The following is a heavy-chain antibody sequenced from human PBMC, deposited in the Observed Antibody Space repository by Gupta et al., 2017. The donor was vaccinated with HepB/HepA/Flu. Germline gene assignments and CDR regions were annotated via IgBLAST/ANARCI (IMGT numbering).Heavy chain of an antibody. CDR2: ISTTSYL. V-gene: IGHV3-21*01. D-gene: IGHD2-2*01. CDR3: ARITSQDAFDL. J-gene: IGHJ3*01. Sequence: EVQLVESGGGLVKPGESQRRSCVASGLPFSASDMNWVRQAPGKGLEWVSSISTTSYLYYADSVKGRFTISRDNAKNSLYLQMRSLRIEDTAVYYCARITSQDAFDLWGQGTVVTVSS. CDR1: GLPFSASD.